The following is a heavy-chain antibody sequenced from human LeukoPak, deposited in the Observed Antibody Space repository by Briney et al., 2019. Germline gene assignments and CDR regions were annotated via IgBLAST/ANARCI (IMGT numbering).Heavy chain of an antibody. D-gene: IGHD4-23*01. V-gene: IGHV4-39*01. CDR1: GGSISSGGYY. Sequence: PSETLSLTCTVSGGSISSGGYYWSWIRQPPGKGLEWIGSIYYSGSTYYNPSLKSRVTISVDTSKNQFSLKLSSVTAADTAVYYCASRVGYGGNVCSGYWGQGTLVTVSS. J-gene: IGHJ4*02. CDR2: IYYSGST. CDR3: ASRVGYGGNVCSGY.